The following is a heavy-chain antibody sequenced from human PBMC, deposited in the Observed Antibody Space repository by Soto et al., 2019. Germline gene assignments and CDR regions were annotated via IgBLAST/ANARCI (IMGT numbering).Heavy chain of an antibody. CDR3: ARDIAVAGKSFDY. J-gene: IGHJ4*02. CDR2: IIPILGIA. V-gene: IGHV1-69*08. D-gene: IGHD6-19*01. CDR1: GGTFSSYT. Sequence: QVQLVQSGAEVKKPGSSVKVSCKASGGTFSSYTISWVRQAPGQGLEWMGRIIPILGIANYAQKFQGRVTITADKSTSTAYMELSSLRSEDTAVYYWARDIAVAGKSFDYWGQGTLVTVSS.